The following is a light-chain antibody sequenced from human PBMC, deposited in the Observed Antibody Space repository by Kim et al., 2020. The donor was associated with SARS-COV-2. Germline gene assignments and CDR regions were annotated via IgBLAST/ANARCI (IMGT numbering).Light chain of an antibody. Sequence: DIVMTQTPLSLSVTPGQPASISCKSTQSPLYSDGRTYLYWYLQKPGQSPQLLISEVSNRFSGVPDRFSGSGSGTDFTLKISRVEAEDVGIYYCMQSIQLPLTFGGGTKVDIK. V-gene: IGKV2D-29*02. CDR2: EVS. J-gene: IGKJ4*01. CDR3: MQSIQLPLT. CDR1: QSPLYSDGRTY.